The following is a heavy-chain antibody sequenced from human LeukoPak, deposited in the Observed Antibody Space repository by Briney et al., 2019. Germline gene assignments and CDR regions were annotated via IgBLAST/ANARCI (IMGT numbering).Heavy chain of an antibody. CDR3: ARNGLYDQDV. CDR1: GGSISSYY. D-gene: IGHD3-16*01. J-gene: IGHJ6*02. Sequence: PSETLSLTCTVSGGSISSYYWSWIRQPPGKGLEWIGYIYYSGSTNYNPSLKSRVTISVDTSKNQFSLKLSSVTAADTAIYYCARNGLYDQDVWGQGITVSVS. V-gene: IGHV4-59*01. CDR2: IYYSGST.